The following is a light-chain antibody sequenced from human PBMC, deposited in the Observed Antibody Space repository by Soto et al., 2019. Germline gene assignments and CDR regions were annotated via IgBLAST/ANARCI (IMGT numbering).Light chain of an antibody. Sequence: DIQMTQSPSTLSASVGDRVTITCRASQSVTSRLAWYQQKPGKAPKLLIYGASNLESGVPSRFSGSGSGTDFTLTISSLEPDDFAVYYCQQYSSSPLTFGGGTKVEIK. CDR2: GAS. CDR3: QQYSSSPLT. CDR1: QSVTSR. J-gene: IGKJ4*01. V-gene: IGKV1-5*01.